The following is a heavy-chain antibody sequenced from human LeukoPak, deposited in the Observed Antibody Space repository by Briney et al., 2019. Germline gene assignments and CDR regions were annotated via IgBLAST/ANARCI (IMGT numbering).Heavy chain of an antibody. Sequence: SETLSLTCRVYGGSFSGYYWSWLRHPPGKGLEWIGEVNYSGSINYKPSLKSRVIISVDTSKNQFSLKLKSVTAADTAVYYCASYRYGYRGMDSWGQGTQVTVSS. CDR3: ASYRYGYRGMDS. CDR1: GGSFSGYY. V-gene: IGHV4-34*01. J-gene: IGHJ5*01. D-gene: IGHD5-12*01. CDR2: VNYSGSI.